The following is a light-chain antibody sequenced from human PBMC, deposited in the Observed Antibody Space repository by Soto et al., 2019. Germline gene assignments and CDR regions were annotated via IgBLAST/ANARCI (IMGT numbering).Light chain of an antibody. J-gene: IGKJ4*01. V-gene: IGKV3-11*01. Sequence: IVLTQSPATLSLSPGERATLSCRASQSVSSYLAWYRQKPGRAPRLLIYDASNRATGIPARFSGSGSGTDFTLTISSLEPEDFAVYYCQQRSNWPLTFGGGTKVDIK. CDR2: DAS. CDR3: QQRSNWPLT. CDR1: QSVSSY.